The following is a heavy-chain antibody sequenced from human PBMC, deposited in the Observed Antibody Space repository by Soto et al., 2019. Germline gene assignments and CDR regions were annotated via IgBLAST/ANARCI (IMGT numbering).Heavy chain of an antibody. CDR2: ISYDGSNK. Sequence: GGSLRLSCAASGFTFSSYGMHWVRQAPGKGLEWVAVISYDGSNKYYADSVKGRFTISRDNSKNTLYLQMNSLRAADTAVYYCARGEGAAPGILPAAINWFDPWGQGTMVTVSS. D-gene: IGHD2-2*02. J-gene: IGHJ5*02. V-gene: IGHV3-30*03. CDR3: ARGEGAAPGILPAAINWFDP. CDR1: GFTFSSYG.